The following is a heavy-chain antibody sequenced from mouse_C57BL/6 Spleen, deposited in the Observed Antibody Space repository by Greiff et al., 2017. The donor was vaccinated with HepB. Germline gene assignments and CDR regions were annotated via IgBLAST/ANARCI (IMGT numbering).Heavy chain of an antibody. CDR2: IDPSDSET. Sequence: VQLQQPGAELVRPGSSVKLSCTASGYTFTSYWMHWVKQRPIQGLEWIGNIDPSDSETHYNQKFKDKATLTVDKSSSTAYMQLSSLTSEDSAVYYCARLYDYGGFAYWGQGALVTVSA. CDR1: GYTFTSYW. D-gene: IGHD2-4*01. CDR3: ARLYDYGGFAY. V-gene: IGHV1-52*01. J-gene: IGHJ3*01.